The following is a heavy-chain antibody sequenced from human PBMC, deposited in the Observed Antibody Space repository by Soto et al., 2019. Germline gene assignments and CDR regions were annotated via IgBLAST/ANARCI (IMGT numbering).Heavy chain of an antibody. D-gene: IGHD2-15*01. V-gene: IGHV3-33*01. Sequence: GGSLRLSCAASGFTFSSYGMHWVRQAPGKGLEWVAVIWYDGSNKYYADSVKGRFTISRDNSKNTLYLQMNSLRAEDTAVYYCARDPKVVGSGGSWHWFDPWGQGTLVTVSS. CDR1: GFTFSSYG. CDR2: IWYDGSNK. J-gene: IGHJ5*02. CDR3: ARDPKVVGSGGSWHWFDP.